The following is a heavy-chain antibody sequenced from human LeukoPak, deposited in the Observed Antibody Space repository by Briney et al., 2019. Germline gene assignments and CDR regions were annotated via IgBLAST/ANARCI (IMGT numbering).Heavy chain of an antibody. Sequence: PSETLSLTCAVYGVSFSGYYWSWIRQPPGKGLEWIGEINHSGSTNYNPSLKSRVTISVDTSKNQFSLKLSSVTAADTAVYYCARGLGLATHCSSTSCPLDYWGQGTLVTVSS. CDR3: ARGLGLATHCSSTSCPLDY. CDR2: INHSGST. CDR1: GVSFSGYY. V-gene: IGHV4-34*01. J-gene: IGHJ4*02. D-gene: IGHD2-2*01.